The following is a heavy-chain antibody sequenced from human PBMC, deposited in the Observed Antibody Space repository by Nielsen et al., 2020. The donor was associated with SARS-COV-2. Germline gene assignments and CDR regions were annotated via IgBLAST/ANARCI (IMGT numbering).Heavy chain of an antibody. CDR1: GFTFDDYA. J-gene: IGHJ4*03. CDR2: ISWNSGSI. CDR3: ARQAGILGEGGGYFDH. D-gene: IGHD3-16*01. V-gene: IGHV3-9*01. Sequence: SLKISCAASGFTFDDYAMHWVRQAPGKGLEWVSGISWNSGSIGYADSVKGRFTISRDNAKNSLYLQMNSLRAEDTAVYYCARQAGILGEGGGYFDHWGQGTLVTVSS.